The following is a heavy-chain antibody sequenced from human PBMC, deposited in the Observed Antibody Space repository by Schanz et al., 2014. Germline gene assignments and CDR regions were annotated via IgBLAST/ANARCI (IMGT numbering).Heavy chain of an antibody. Sequence: QVQLVQSGAEVKKPGASVKVSCKASGYTFTSHGISWVRQAPGQGLEWMGWITAYNADTNYALKLQGRVTMTTDTSTGTAYMELRSLRADDTALYYCARGGYSDALSSFDIWGQGTMVTVSS. J-gene: IGHJ3*02. CDR2: ITAYNADT. CDR1: GYTFTSHG. V-gene: IGHV1-18*01. D-gene: IGHD5-18*01. CDR3: ARGGYSDALSSFDI.